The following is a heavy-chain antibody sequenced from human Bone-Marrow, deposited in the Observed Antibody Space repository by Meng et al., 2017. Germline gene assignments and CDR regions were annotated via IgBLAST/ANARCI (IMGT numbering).Heavy chain of an antibody. V-gene: IGHV4-30-4*01. J-gene: IGHJ4*02. D-gene: IGHD3-3*01. CDR1: GGSIGSVDYY. Sequence: QVQLQESCSGLVKPSQTLSLTCSVSGGSIGSVDYYWSSIRQPPGKGLEWIGYIFYSGSTYYNPSLKSRVTISVDTSKNQFSLKLSSVTAADTAVYYCAITGRFLEPDYWGQGTLVTVYS. CDR2: IFYSGST. CDR3: AITGRFLEPDY.